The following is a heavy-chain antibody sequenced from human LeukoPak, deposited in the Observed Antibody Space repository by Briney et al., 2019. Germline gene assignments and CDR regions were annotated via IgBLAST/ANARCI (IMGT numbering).Heavy chain of an antibody. J-gene: IGHJ3*02. CDR2: INPNSGGT. CDR3: ARTSITMVRGVNADAFDI. CDR1: GYTFTSYA. Sequence: ASVKVSCKASGYTFTSYAMNWVRQAPGQGLEWMGWINPNSGGTNYAQNFQGRVTMTRDTSISTAYMELSRLRSDDTAVYYCARTSITMVRGVNADAFDIWGQGTMVTVSS. V-gene: IGHV1-2*02. D-gene: IGHD3-10*01.